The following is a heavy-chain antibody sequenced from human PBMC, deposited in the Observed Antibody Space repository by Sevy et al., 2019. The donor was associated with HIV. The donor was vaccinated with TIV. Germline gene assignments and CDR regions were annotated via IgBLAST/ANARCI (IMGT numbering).Heavy chain of an antibody. CDR3: ARWGNSSGIDY. Sequence: GGSLRLSCTASGFYFGIHWVRQAPGKGLEWVALIWYDGINKDYADSVKGLFTISRDNSKNTVFLQMNSLRAEDTGMYYCARWGNSSGIDYWGQGTLVTVSS. CDR1: GFYFG. D-gene: IGHD3-22*01. J-gene: IGHJ4*02. CDR2: IWYDGINK. V-gene: IGHV3-33*01.